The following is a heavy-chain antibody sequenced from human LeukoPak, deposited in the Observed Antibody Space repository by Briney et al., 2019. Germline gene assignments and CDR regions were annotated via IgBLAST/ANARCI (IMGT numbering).Heavy chain of an antibody. CDR3: ARDLTGRLDY. CDR2: INAGNGNT. D-gene: IGHD7-27*01. V-gene: IGHV1-3*01. J-gene: IGHJ4*02. Sequence: ASVKVSCRASGYTFTSYPMYWVRRAPGQRLEWMGWINAGNGNTKYSQKFQGRVTITRDTSATTAYMELSSLRSEDTAVYYCARDLTGRLDYWGQGTLATVSS. CDR1: GYTFTSYP.